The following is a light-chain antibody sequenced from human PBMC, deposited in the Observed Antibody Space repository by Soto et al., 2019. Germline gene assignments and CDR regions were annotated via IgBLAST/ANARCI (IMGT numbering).Light chain of an antibody. J-gene: IGLJ1*01. CDR3: QSYDSSLSLDV. CDR1: SSNIGAGYD. CDR2: DNT. Sequence: QSVLTQPPSVSGAPGQRVSISCTGSSSNIGAGYDVHWYQQLPGTAPKLLIYDNTNRPSGVPDRFSGSKSATSASLAITGLQAEDEADYYCQSYDSSLSLDVFGTGTKLTVL. V-gene: IGLV1-40*01.